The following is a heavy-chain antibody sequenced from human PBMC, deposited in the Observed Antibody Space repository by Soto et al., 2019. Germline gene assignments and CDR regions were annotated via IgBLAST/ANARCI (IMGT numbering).Heavy chain of an antibody. CDR3: ARDRGSSYRFDS. D-gene: IGHD6-13*01. CDR2: TYYRSNGYN. CDR1: GDSVSSNSAA. V-gene: IGHV6-1*01. J-gene: IGHJ4*02. Sequence: SQTLSLTCAISGDSVSSNSAAWNWIRQSPSRGLEWLGRTYYRSNGYNDYAVSVTSRITINPDTSKNQFSLQLNSVTPEDTAVYYCARDRGSSYRFDSWGQGTLVTVSS.